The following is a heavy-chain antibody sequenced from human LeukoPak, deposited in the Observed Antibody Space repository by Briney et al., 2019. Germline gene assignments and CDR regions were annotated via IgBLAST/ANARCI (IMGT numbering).Heavy chain of an antibody. CDR1: GDSVSSNSVA. CDR2: TYYGSKWYN. CDR3: ARDRGAYCGGDCYFGYFDY. Sequence: SQTLSLTCAISGDSVSSNSVAWNWIRQSPSRGLEWLGRTYYGSKWYNDYAVSVKSRITINPDTSKNQFSLHLNSVTPEDTAVYYCARDRGAYCGGDCYFGYFDYWGQGTLVTVSS. V-gene: IGHV6-1*01. J-gene: IGHJ4*02. D-gene: IGHD2-21*02.